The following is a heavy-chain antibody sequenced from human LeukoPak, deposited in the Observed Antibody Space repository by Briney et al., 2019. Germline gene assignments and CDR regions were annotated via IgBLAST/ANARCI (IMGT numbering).Heavy chain of an antibody. J-gene: IGHJ1*01. D-gene: IGHD3-10*01. CDR1: GGSISGYN. CDR2: IYYSGST. CDR3: ARLNITRELVC. V-gene: IGHV4-59*01. Sequence: PSETLSLTCSVSGGSISGYNRSWIRQPPGKGLEWIGYIYYSGSTNYNPSLKSRVTMSVDTSKNQFSLKLSSVTAAGTAVYYCARLNITRELVCWRQGTLVTVSS.